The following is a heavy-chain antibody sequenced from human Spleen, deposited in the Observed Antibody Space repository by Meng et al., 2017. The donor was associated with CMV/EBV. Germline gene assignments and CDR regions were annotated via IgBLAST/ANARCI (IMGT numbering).Heavy chain of an antibody. D-gene: IGHD3-22*01. CDR1: GFTFSSYG. CDR3: AKKPYDSSGY. J-gene: IGHJ4*02. Sequence: GESLQISCAASGFTFSSYGMHWVRQAPGKGLEWVAFIRYDGSNKYYADFVKGRFTISRDNSKNTLFLQMNSLRAEDTAVYYCAKKPYDSSGYWGQGTLVTVSS. V-gene: IGHV3-30*02. CDR2: IRYDGSNK.